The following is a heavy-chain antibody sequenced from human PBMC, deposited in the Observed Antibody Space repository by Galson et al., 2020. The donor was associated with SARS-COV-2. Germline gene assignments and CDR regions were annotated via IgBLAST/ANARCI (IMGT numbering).Heavy chain of an antibody. J-gene: IGHJ6*02. CDR2: INPSGGST. D-gene: IGHD3-16*02. CDR1: GYTFTSYY. V-gene: IGHV1-46*01. Sequence: ASVKVSCKASGYTFTSYYMHWVRQAPGQGLEWMGIINPSGGSTSYAQKFQGRVTMTRDTSTSTVYMELSSLRSEDTAVYYCAREDRDYDYGWGSYRSDYGMDVWGQGTTVTVSS. CDR3: AREDRDYDYGWGSYRSDYGMDV.